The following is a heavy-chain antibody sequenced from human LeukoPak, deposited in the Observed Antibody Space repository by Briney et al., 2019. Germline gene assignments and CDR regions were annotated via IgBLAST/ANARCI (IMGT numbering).Heavy chain of an antibody. CDR3: ARGPRGIVGATSV. Sequence: SETLSLTCTVSGGSISSGGYYWSWIRQHPGKGLEWIGYIYYSGSTYYNPSLKSRVTISVDTSKNQFSLKLSSVTAADTAVYYCARGPRGIVGATSVWGQGTLVTVSS. D-gene: IGHD1-26*01. CDR2: IYYSGST. CDR1: GGSISSGGYY. V-gene: IGHV4-31*03. J-gene: IGHJ4*02.